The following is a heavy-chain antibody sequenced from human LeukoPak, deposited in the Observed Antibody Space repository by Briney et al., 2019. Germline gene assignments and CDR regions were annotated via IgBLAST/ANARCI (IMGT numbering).Heavy chain of an antibody. D-gene: IGHD6-6*01. Sequence: ASVKVSCKASGYTFTGYYMHWVRQAPGQGLEWMGWINPNSGGTNYAQKFQGRVTMTRDTSISTAYMELSRLRSDDTAVYYCARERVEYSSSTFDYWGQGTLVTVSS. CDR2: INPNSGGT. J-gene: IGHJ4*02. V-gene: IGHV1-2*02. CDR1: GYTFTGYY. CDR3: ARERVEYSSSTFDY.